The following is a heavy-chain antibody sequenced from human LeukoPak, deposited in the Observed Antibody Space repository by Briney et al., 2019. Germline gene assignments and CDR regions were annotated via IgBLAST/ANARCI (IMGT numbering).Heavy chain of an antibody. Sequence: GGSLRLSCAASGFTFSTYWMSWVRQAPGKGLEWVANIKYDESEKYYVDSVKGRFTISRDNAKNSLYLQMNSLRVEDTAVYYCAGGHVDTTITGEFDYWGQGTLVTVSS. CDR3: AGGHVDTTITGEFDY. CDR2: IKYDESEK. J-gene: IGHJ4*02. D-gene: IGHD5-18*01. CDR1: GFTFSTYW. V-gene: IGHV3-7*01.